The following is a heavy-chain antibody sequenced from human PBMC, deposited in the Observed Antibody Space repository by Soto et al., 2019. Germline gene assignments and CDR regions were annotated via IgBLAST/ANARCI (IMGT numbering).Heavy chain of an antibody. CDR2: IIPILDIA. V-gene: IGHV1-69*08. D-gene: IGHD4-17*01. CDR3: ARDVGLGPVTVSTHVDY. Sequence: QVQLVQSGAEVKKPGSSVKVSCKASGGTFSNYTITWVRQAPGQGLEWMGRIIPILDIANYAKKLQGRDTITANKSTSTAYMELSRLRSEDTAVYYCARDVGLGPVTVSTHVDYWGQGTLVIVSS. J-gene: IGHJ4*02. CDR1: GGTFSNYT.